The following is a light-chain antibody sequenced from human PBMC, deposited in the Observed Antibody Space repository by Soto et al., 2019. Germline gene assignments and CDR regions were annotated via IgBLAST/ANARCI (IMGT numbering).Light chain of an antibody. J-gene: IGLJ1*01. CDR3: SSYTNNSPNCV. CDR2: DVN. Sequence: QSVLTQPASVSGSPGQSITISCTGTNSDVGRSNSVSWYQHHPGKAPKLIIYDVNSRPSGVSNRFSGSKSGNTASLTISGLQVEDEADYYCSSYTNNSPNCVFGTGTKVNVL. CDR1: NSDVGRSNS. V-gene: IGLV2-14*03.